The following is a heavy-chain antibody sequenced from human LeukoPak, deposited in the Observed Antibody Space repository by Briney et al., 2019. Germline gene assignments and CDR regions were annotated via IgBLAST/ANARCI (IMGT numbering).Heavy chain of an antibody. J-gene: IGHJ4*02. Sequence: GGSLRLSCAASGFTFSSYAMSWVRQAPGKGLEWVSAISGSGGSTYYADSVKGRFTISRDNSKNTLYLQMNSLRAEDTAVYYCANLGGVGATWCYFDYWGQGTLVTVSS. CDR3: ANLGGVGATWCYFDY. V-gene: IGHV3-23*01. CDR2: ISGSGGST. D-gene: IGHD1-26*01. CDR1: GFTFSSYA.